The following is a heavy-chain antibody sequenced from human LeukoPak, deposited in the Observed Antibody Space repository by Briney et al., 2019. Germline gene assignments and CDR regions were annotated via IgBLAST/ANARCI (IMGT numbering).Heavy chain of an antibody. J-gene: IGHJ4*02. CDR2: INPNSGGT. CDR3: ARVLRYFDWSDLGDY. Sequence: GASVKVSCKASGYTFTGYYMHWVRQAPGQGLEWMGWINPNSGGTNYAQKFQGRVTMTRDTSTSTVYMELNSLRSEDTAVYYCARVLRYFDWSDLGDYWGQGTLVTVSS. CDR1: GYTFTGYY. D-gene: IGHD3-9*01. V-gene: IGHV1-2*02.